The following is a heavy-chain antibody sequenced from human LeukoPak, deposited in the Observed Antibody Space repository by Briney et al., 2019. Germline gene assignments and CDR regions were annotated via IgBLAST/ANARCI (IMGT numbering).Heavy chain of an antibody. CDR2: INHSGST. CDR1: GGSFSGYY. D-gene: IGHD3-10*01. V-gene: IGHV4-34*01. Sequence: SETLSLTCAVYGGSFSGYYWSWIRQPPGKGLEWIGEINHSGSTNYNPSLKSRVTISVDTSKNQFSLKLSSVTAADTAVYYCARGRRTTMVRGVRYFDYWGQGTLVTVSS. CDR3: ARGRRTTMVRGVRYFDY. J-gene: IGHJ4*02.